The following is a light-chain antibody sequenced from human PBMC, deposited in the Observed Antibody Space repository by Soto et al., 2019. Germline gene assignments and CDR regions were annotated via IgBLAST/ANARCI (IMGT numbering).Light chain of an antibody. CDR3: QQYSTSPPWT. CDR2: GAS. J-gene: IGKJ1*01. V-gene: IGKV3-20*01. Sequence: ETLVTQSPATLSVSACERATPSCQAGQSVGSRYLAWYQQKPGQAPRLLRYGASKRATGIPDRFRGSGAGTDVTITIRRLEPEDFAVYYCQQYSTSPPWTFGQGTKVDIK. CDR1: QSVGSRY.